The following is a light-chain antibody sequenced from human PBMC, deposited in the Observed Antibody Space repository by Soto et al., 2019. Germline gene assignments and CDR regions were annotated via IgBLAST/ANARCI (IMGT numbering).Light chain of an antibody. CDR1: SSDVGYYNL. CDR2: EVS. V-gene: IGLV2-23*02. J-gene: IGLJ2*01. CDR3: CSNAGVRTVI. Sequence: QSALTQPASVSGSPGQSITIPCTGTSSDVGYYNLVSWYQQHPGQAPKLIISEVSERPSGVSGRFSGSKSGNTASLTISGLQTEDEADYYCCSNAGVRTVIFGGGTKVTVL.